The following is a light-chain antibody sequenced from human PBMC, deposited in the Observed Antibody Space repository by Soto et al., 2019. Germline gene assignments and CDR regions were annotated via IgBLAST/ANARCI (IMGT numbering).Light chain of an antibody. V-gene: IGKV1-33*01. CDR3: HPSNDLVC. CDR2: DAS. J-gene: IGKJ5*01. CDR1: QDINNY. Sequence: DIHMTQSPSSLSASVGDRVTITCQASQDINNYVNWYQQKPGKAPKLLIFDASTLKTGVPSRFSGSGSGTDFSFTISSLQPEDIATYYCHPSNDLVCFGQRTRLENK.